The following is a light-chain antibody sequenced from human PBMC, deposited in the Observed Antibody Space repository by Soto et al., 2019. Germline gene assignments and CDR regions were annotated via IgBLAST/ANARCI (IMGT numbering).Light chain of an antibody. CDR1: QTVISSY. CDR3: LQYGGSPRT. J-gene: IGKJ2*01. Sequence: EIVLTQSPGTLSLSPGERATLSCRASQTVISSYLAWYQQKPGQAPRLLIFGASSRATGFPDRFSGSGSGKDFTLTISGLEPDDFALYYCLQYGGSPRTFGQGTKLEIK. V-gene: IGKV3-20*01. CDR2: GAS.